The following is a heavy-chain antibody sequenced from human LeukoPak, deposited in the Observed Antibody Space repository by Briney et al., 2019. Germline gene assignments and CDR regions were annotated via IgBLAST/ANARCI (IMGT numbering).Heavy chain of an antibody. CDR2: IYYSGST. CDR3: ASTGYYDSSGYYDARYYYYYGMDV. CDR1: GGSISSYF. J-gene: IGHJ6*02. V-gene: IGHV4-59*08. D-gene: IGHD3-22*01. Sequence: SETLSLTCTVSGGSISSYFWTWIRQPPGKGLEWIGYIYYSGSTNYNPSLKSRVTISVDTSKNQFSLKLSSVTAADTAVYYCASTGYYDSSGYYDARYYYYYGMDVWGQGTTVTVSS.